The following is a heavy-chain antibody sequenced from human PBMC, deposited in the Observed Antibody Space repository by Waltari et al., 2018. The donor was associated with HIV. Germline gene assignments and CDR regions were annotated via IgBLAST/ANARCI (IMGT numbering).Heavy chain of an antibody. CDR2: NWDDGRKK. CDR3: AGGRTAFGVVTGAPLGGDV. J-gene: IGHJ6*02. CDR1: GVAFSTYG. Sequence: QAQLVESGGGVVQPGRSLRLSCEASGVAFSTYGMYGVCEAPGKGVECVAVNWDDGRKKDYVDAVKGRFTIARDNYKNTVYLQMTSLRADDTGIYYCAGGRTAFGVVTGAPLGGDVWGQGTTVTVSS. D-gene: IGHD3-3*01. V-gene: IGHV3-33*04.